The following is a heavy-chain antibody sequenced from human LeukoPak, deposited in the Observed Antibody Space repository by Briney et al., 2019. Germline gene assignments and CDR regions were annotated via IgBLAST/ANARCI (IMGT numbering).Heavy chain of an antibody. CDR2: ISWNSGSI. Sequence: PGRSLRLSCAASGFTFDDYAMHWVRQAPGKGLEWVSGISWNSGSIGCADSVKGRFTISRDNAKNSLYLQMNSLRAEDTALYYCAKALGDYYDSCGYYHTFDYWGQGTLVTVSS. D-gene: IGHD3-22*01. V-gene: IGHV3-9*01. J-gene: IGHJ4*02. CDR3: AKALGDYYDSCGYYHTFDY. CDR1: GFTFDDYA.